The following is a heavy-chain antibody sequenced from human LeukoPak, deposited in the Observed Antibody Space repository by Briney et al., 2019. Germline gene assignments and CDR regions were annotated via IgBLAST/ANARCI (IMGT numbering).Heavy chain of an antibody. CDR1: GYTFTSYG. CDR2: ISAYNGNT. CDR3: ARARGYDSSSYSEAYFDY. Sequence: ASVKVSCKASGYTFTSYGISWVRQSPGRGLEWMGWISAYNGNTNYAQKLQGRVTMTTDTSTSTAYMELRSLRSDDTAVYYCARARGYDSSSYSEAYFDYWGQGTLVTVSS. V-gene: IGHV1-18*01. J-gene: IGHJ4*02. D-gene: IGHD3-22*01.